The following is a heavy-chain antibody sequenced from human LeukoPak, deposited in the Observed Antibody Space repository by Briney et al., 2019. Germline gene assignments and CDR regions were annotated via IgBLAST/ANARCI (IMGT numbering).Heavy chain of an antibody. V-gene: IGHV3-43D*03. CDR1: GFTFDDYA. J-gene: IGHJ4*02. CDR2: ISWDGGST. Sequence: GGSLRLSCAASGFTFDDYAMHWVRQAPGKGLEWVSLISWDGGSTYYADSVKGRFTISRDNAKNSLYLQMNSLRAEDTAVYYCARDGKYSSRVFDYWGQGTLVTVSS. D-gene: IGHD6-13*01. CDR3: ARDGKYSSRVFDY.